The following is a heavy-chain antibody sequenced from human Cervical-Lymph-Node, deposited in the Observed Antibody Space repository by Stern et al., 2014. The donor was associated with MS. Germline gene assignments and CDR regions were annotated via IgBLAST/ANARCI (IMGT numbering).Heavy chain of an antibody. V-gene: IGHV3-30*04. CDR1: GFTFSSYA. J-gene: IGHJ4*02. CDR2: ISYDGSNK. Sequence: VQLVESGGGVVQPGRSLRLSCAASGFTFSSYAMHWVRQAPGKGLEWVAVISYDGSNKYYADSVKGRFTISRDNSKNTLYLQMNSLRAEDTAVYYCARDCGSSSSFCFEYWGQGTLVTVSS. D-gene: IGHD6-6*01. CDR3: ARDCGSSSSFCFEY.